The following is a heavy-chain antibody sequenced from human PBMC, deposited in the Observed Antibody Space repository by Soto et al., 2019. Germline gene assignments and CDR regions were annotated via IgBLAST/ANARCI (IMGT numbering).Heavy chain of an antibody. Sequence: PSETLSLTCTVSGGSISSYYWSWIRQPPGKGLEWIGYIYYSGRTNYNPSLKSRVTISVDTSKNQFSLKLSAVTAADTAVYYCARDRSISSSIWFDPWGQGTLVPVS. J-gene: IGHJ5*02. CDR1: GGSISSYY. V-gene: IGHV4-59*01. CDR2: IYYSGRT. CDR3: ARDRSISSSIWFDP. D-gene: IGHD6-6*01.